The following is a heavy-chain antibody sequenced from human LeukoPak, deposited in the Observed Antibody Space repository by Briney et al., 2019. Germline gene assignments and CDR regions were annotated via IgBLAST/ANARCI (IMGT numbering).Heavy chain of an antibody. CDR1: GFTFSNYA. Sequence: PGGSLRLSCAASGFTFSNYAMTWVRQAPGKGLEWVSTLTGSGNDAYYADSVKGRFTISRDNSKNMLYLQMDSLRAEDTAVYYCAKGIAVAGNWGYYFDYWGQGTLVTVSS. V-gene: IGHV3-23*01. CDR2: LTGSGNDA. J-gene: IGHJ4*02. D-gene: IGHD6-19*01. CDR3: AKGIAVAGNWGYYFDY.